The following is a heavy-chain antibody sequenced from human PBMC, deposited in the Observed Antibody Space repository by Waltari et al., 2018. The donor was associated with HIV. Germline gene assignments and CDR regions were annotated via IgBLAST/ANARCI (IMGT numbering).Heavy chain of an antibody. CDR2: IKEDGGEK. CDR3: ARVRSLEWLGGMDV. J-gene: IGHJ6*02. Sequence: EVQLVESGGGLVQPGGSLRLSCAASGFSISRNWMNWVRQAPGKGLEWVANIKEDGGEKYYVDSVKGRFTISRDNAKNSLYLHMNSLRVEDTAVYYCARVRSLEWLGGMDVWGQGTTVTVSS. D-gene: IGHD3-3*01. CDR1: GFSISRNW. V-gene: IGHV3-7*01.